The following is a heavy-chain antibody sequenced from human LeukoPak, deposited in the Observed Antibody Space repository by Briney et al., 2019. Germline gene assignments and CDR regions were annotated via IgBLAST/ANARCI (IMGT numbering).Heavy chain of an antibody. CDR1: GFTFSSYA. D-gene: IGHD2-2*01. Sequence: GGSLRLSCAASGFTFSSYAMSWVRLAPGKGLEWVSVISGSGGTTYYADSVKGRFTISRDNSKNTMYLQMNSLRAEDTAVYYCAKGGRYCSSTSCYLSTWGQGTLVTVPS. CDR2: ISGSGGTT. V-gene: IGHV3-23*01. J-gene: IGHJ5*02. CDR3: AKGGRYCSSTSCYLST.